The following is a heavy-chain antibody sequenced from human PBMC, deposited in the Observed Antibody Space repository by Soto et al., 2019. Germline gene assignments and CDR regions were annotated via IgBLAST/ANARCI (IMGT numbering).Heavy chain of an antibody. Sequence: PSETLSLTCAVSGGSISSYYWSWIRQPPGKGLEWIGYIHSAGSADYNPSLKSRVTISVDTSMNQFSLKLNSVTAADTAVYYCARFGRRLSAPVLDYWGQGFLVTVSS. D-gene: IGHD6-25*01. J-gene: IGHJ4*02. CDR3: ARFGRRLSAPVLDY. V-gene: IGHV4-59*01. CDR2: IHSAGSA. CDR1: GGSISSYY.